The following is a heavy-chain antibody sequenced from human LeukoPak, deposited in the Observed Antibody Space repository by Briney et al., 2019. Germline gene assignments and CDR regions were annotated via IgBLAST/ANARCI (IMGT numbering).Heavy chain of an antibody. CDR2: VYYSGST. CDR3: ARVRDYYYGMDV. V-gene: IGHV4-59*02. CDR1: GDSVSGYY. Sequence: SETLSLTCTVSGDSVSGYYWSWIRQPPGKGLEWIGYVYYSGSTNYNPSLKSRVTISVDTSKNQFSLKLSSVAAADTAVYYCARVRDYYYGMDVWGQGTTVTVSS. J-gene: IGHJ6*02.